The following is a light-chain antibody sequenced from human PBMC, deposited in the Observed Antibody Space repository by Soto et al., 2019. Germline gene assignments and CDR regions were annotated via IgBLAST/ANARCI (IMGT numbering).Light chain of an antibody. V-gene: IGKV1-5*01. CDR1: QSFSSW. CDR3: QQYDTYPWT. J-gene: IGKJ1*01. CDR2: DVS. Sequence: DIQMTQSPSTLSASVGDRVTITCRASQSFSSWLAWYQQKPGKAPKLLIYDVSTLQSGVPSRFSGGGSGTEFTLTISILQPDDFATYYCQQYDTYPWTFGQGTKVEIK.